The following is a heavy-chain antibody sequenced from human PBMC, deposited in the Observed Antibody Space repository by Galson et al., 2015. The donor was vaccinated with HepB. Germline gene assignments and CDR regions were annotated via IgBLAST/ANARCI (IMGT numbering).Heavy chain of an antibody. CDR3: ARDHDWAIDI. J-gene: IGHJ3*02. Sequence: SLRLSCAASGFTFSTYAMNWVRQAPGKGLESISYIRAGSSIISDADSVKGRFTISRDDARSSLYLEMNSLRDEDTAVYYCARDHDWAIDIWGQGTLVTVSP. CDR1: GFTFSTYA. D-gene: IGHD2-21*01. V-gene: IGHV3-48*02. CDR2: IRAGSSII.